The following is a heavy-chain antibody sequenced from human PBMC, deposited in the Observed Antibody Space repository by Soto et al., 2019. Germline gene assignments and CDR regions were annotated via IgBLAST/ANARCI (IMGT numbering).Heavy chain of an antibody. CDR3: AKAYFVWSSEQPYYFDY. CDR1: GFTFSNYA. J-gene: IGHJ4*02. V-gene: IGHV3-23*01. Sequence: EVQLLDSGGGLVQPGGSLRLSCAASGFTFSNYAMTWVRQGPGKGLEWVSGISGSGGRSYYADSVKGRFTISRDNSKSRLYLQMTSQRAEETAVYYCAKAYFVWSSEQPYYFDYWGQGTLVTVSS. CDR2: ISGSGGRS. D-gene: IGHD3-16*01.